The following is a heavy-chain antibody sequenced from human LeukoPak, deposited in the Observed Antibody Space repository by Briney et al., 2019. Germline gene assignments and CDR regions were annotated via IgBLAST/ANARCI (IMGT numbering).Heavy chain of an antibody. D-gene: IGHD4-17*01. CDR2: FDPEDSET. CDR1: GYTLTELS. V-gene: IGHV1-24*01. CDR3: ATTAVTTHWFDR. Sequence: GSVKVSCRVSGYTLTELSMHWVRQAPGKGLEWMGGFDPEDSETIYAQKLQGRVTMTEDTSADTAYMELSSLRSGDTVVYYCATTAVTTHWFDRWGQGTLVTVSS. J-gene: IGHJ5*02.